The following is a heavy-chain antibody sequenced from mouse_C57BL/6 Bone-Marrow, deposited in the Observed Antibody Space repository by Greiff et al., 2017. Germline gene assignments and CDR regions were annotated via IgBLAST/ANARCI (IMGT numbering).Heavy chain of an antibody. J-gene: IGHJ3*01. V-gene: IGHV14-4*01. CDR2: IDPENGDT. CDR1: GFNIKDDY. Sequence: VQLQQSGAELVRPGASVKLSCTASGFNIKDDYMHWVKQRPEQGLEWIGWIDPENGDTEYASKFQGKATITADTSSNTAYLQLSSLTSEDTAVYYCTTWIDYGSSYDWFAYWGQGTLVTVSA. D-gene: IGHD1-1*01. CDR3: TTWIDYGSSYDWFAY.